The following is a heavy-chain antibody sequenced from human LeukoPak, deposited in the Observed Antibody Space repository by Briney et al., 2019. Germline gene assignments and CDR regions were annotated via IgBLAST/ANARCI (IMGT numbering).Heavy chain of an antibody. CDR1: GFTFSSYA. Sequence: GGSLRLSCAASGFTFSSYAMSWVREAPGKGLEWVSAISGSVGSTFYADSVKGRFTISRDNSKNTLYLQMNSLRAEDTAVYYCAKDGGYSSGWYWDYWGQGILVTAPS. CDR2: ISGSVGST. V-gene: IGHV3-23*01. D-gene: IGHD6-19*01. CDR3: AKDGGYSSGWYWDY. J-gene: IGHJ4*02.